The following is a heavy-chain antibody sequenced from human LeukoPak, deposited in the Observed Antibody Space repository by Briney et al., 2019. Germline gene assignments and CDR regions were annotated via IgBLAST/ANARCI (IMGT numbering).Heavy chain of an antibody. Sequence: KPSETLSLTCTVSGGYISSSSYYWGWIRQPPGKGLEWIGSIYYSGSTYYNPSLKSRVTISVDTSKNQFSLKLSSVTAADTAVYYCARLGNYGDYVGRRFDYWGQGTLVTVSS. CDR1: GGYISSSSYY. D-gene: IGHD4-17*01. V-gene: IGHV4-39*01. CDR2: IYYSGST. J-gene: IGHJ4*02. CDR3: ARLGNYGDYVGRRFDY.